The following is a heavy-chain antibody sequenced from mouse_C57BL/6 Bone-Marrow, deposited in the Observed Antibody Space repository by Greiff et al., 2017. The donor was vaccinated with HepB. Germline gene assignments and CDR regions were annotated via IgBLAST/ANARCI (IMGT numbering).Heavy chain of an antibody. CDR3: ARRYGNSWYFDV. V-gene: IGHV5-12*01. CDR1: GFTFSDYY. CDR2: ISNGGGST. D-gene: IGHD2-1*01. J-gene: IGHJ1*03. Sequence: EVMLVESGGGLVQPGGSLKLSCAASGFTFSDYYMYWVRQTPEKRLEWVAYISNGGGSTYYPDTVKGRFTISRDNAKNTLYLQMSRLKSEDTAMYYCARRYGNSWYFDVWGTGTTVTVSS.